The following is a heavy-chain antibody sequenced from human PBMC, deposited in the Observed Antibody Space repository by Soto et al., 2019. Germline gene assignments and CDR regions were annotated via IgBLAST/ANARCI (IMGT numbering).Heavy chain of an antibody. CDR3: ARGIWSSSGRYYLDY. Sequence: QVHLVQSGAEERKPGASVKLSCKASGYTFTNYAMHWVRQAPGQSLEWMGWINAGNGNTKYSQNFQGRVTITRDTFATTVYMDLSSLRSEDTAVYHCARGIWSSSGRYYLDYWGQGTLVTVSS. CDR2: INAGNGNT. V-gene: IGHV1-3*05. CDR1: GYTFTNYA. D-gene: IGHD6-19*01. J-gene: IGHJ4*02.